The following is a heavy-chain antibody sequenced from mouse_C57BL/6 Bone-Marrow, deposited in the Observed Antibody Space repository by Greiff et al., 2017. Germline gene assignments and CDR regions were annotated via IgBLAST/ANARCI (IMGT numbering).Heavy chain of an antibody. J-gene: IGHJ4*01. CDR3: ARIADYYGSSYEVDY. CDR2: IWWDDDK. V-gene: IGHV8-8*01. Sequence: QVTLKVSAPGILQPSQTPSLTCSFSGLSLSTLGMGVGWIRQPSGKGLEWLAHIWWDDDKYYNPALKGRLTISMATFKNQVFLKVANVDTADTATYYCARIADYYGSSYEVDYWGQGTSVTVAS. D-gene: IGHD1-1*01. CDR1: GLSLSTLGMG.